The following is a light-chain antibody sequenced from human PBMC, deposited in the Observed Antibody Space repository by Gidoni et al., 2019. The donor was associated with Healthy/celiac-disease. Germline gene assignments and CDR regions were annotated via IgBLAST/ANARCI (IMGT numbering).Light chain of an antibody. Sequence: AIQLTQSPSSLSASVGDRVTITCRASQGISSALAWYQQKPGKAPKLLIYGASSLESGVPSRFSGSGFGTDFTLTISSLQPEDIATYYCQQFNNYPCSFGQXTKLEIK. CDR3: QQFNNYPCS. CDR1: QGISSA. V-gene: IGKV1D-13*01. CDR2: GAS. J-gene: IGKJ2*04.